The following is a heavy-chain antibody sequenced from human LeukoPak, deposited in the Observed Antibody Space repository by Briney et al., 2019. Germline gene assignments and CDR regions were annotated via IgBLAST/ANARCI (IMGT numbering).Heavy chain of an antibody. Sequence: ETLSLTCTVSGGSISSYYWSWIRQPPGKGLEWVSSISSSSSYIYYADSVRGRFTISRDNAKNSLYLQMNSLRAEDTAVYYCARESYYYDSSGYYSAKNEFDYWGQGTLVTVSS. D-gene: IGHD3-22*01. J-gene: IGHJ4*02. CDR2: ISSSSSYI. V-gene: IGHV3-21*01. CDR3: ARESYYYDSSGYYSAKNEFDY. CDR1: GGSISSYY.